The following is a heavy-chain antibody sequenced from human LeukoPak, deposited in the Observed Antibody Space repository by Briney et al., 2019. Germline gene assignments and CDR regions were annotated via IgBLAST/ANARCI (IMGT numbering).Heavy chain of an antibody. CDR3: AAIPVFGVVLHQEPV. J-gene: IGHJ6*04. CDR2: FIPILSTA. D-gene: IGHD3-3*01. CDR1: GATFSDYA. Sequence: GSSVKVSCKTSGATFSDYALNWVQQAPGQGLEWMGVFIPILSTANSTQKFHDRLTITADISTNTAYMELSSLRSEDTAVYFCAAIPVFGVVLHQEPVWGKGTTVTVSS. V-gene: IGHV1-69*06.